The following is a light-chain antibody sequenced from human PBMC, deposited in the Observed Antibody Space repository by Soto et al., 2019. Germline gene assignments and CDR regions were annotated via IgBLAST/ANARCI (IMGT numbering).Light chain of an antibody. CDR1: QTVSSSS. CDR2: CAS. J-gene: IGKJ1*01. V-gene: IGKV3-20*01. CDR3: QQYGSSPRT. Sequence: VSTQYPGPLSLSPGERATLSCRASQTVSSSSLACYQQKPGQAPRPPIFCASTRAAGFQDRFSGSGSGTDFTLTISRLEPEDFAVYYCQQYGSSPRTFGQGTKVDIK.